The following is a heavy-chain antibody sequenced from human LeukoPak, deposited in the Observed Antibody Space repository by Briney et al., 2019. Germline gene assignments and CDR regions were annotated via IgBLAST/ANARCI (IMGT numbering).Heavy chain of an antibody. V-gene: IGHV3-23*01. CDR2: ITGSGGRT. Sequence: PGGSLRLSCAASGFTFSNYAMNWVRQAPGKGLEWVSAITGSGGRTYYAGSVKGRFTISRDNSKNTLYLQMNSLRAEDTAVYYCAKDPGRGYSYGREKYYFDYWGQGTLVTVSS. CDR1: GFTFSNYA. CDR3: AKDPGRGYSYGREKYYFDY. J-gene: IGHJ4*02. D-gene: IGHD5-18*01.